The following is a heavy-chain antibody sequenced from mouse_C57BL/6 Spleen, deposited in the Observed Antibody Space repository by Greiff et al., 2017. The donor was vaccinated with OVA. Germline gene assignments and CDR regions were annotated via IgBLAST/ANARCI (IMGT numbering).Heavy chain of an antibody. Sequence: VKLQESGAELVRPGTSVKVSCKASGYAFTNYLIEWVKQRPGQGLEWIGVINPGSGGTNYNEKFKGKATLTADKSSSTAYMQLSSLTSEDSAVYFCARSYDGYSWFAYWGQGTLVTVSA. CDR2: INPGSGGT. J-gene: IGHJ3*01. D-gene: IGHD2-3*01. V-gene: IGHV1-54*01. CDR3: ARSYDGYSWFAY. CDR1: GYAFTNYL.